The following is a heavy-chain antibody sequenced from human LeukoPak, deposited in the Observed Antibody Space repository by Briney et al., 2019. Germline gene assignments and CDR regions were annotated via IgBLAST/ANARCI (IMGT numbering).Heavy chain of an antibody. CDR2: ISGSGGST. D-gene: IGHD2/OR15-2a*01. V-gene: IGHV3-23*01. Sequence: PGGSLRLSCAASGFTFSSYGMSWVRQAPGKGLEWVSAISGSGGSTYYADSVKGRFTISRDNSKNTLYLQMNSLRAEDTAVYYCAKAGAVIKILHYYMDVWGKGTTVTISS. J-gene: IGHJ6*03. CDR3: AKAGAVIKILHYYMDV. CDR1: GFTFSSYG.